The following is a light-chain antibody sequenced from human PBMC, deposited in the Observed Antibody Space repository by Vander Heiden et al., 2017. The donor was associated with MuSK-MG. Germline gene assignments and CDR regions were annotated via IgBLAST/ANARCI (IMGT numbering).Light chain of an antibody. J-gene: IGLJ2*01. V-gene: IGLV2-8*01. CDR3: SSHAGSDDLV. Sequence: QSALTQPPSASGSPGQSVTVSCTRTSSDVGGFNYFSWYQQPPATAPTIMIYEVSTRPSAVPDRFSGSKSGNTASLTVSGLQAEDEADYYCSSHAGSDDLVFGGGTKRTVL. CDR2: EVS. CDR1: SSDVGGFNY.